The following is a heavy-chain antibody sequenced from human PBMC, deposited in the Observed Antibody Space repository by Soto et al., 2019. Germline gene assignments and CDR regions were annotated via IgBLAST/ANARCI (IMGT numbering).Heavy chain of an antibody. Sequence: SETLSLTCVVYGGSFSGYYWSWIRQPPGKGLEWIGEINHSGSTNYNPSLKSRVTISVDTSKNQFSLKLSSVTAADTAVYYCASLTPMKYCSGRSCFSGYCGQGTFVIVSS. CDR3: ASLTPMKYCSGRSCFSGY. CDR2: INHSGST. CDR1: GGSFSGYY. V-gene: IGHV4-34*01. D-gene: IGHD2-15*01. J-gene: IGHJ4*02.